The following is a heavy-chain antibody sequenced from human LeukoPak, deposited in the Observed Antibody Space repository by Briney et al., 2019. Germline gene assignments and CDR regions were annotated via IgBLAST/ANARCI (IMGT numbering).Heavy chain of an antibody. V-gene: IGHV3-11*01. CDR3: ARDLVMITFGGVIPNYYYYGMDV. D-gene: IGHD3-16*02. Sequence: GSLRLSCAASGFTFSDYYMSWIRQAPGKGLEWDSYISSSGSTIYYADSVKGRFTISRDNAKNSLYLQMNSLRAEDTAVYYCARDLVMITFGGVIPNYYYYGMDVWGQGTTVTVSS. CDR1: GFTFSDYY. CDR2: ISSSGSTI. J-gene: IGHJ6*02.